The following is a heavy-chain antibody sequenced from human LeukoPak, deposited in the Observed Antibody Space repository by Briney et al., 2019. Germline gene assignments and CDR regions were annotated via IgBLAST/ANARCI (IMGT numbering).Heavy chain of an antibody. V-gene: IGHV3-21*01. J-gene: IGHJ4*02. CDR2: ISSSSSYI. D-gene: IGHD5-12*01. CDR3: ARHNHAYDWDY. CDR1: GFTFSGYS. Sequence: GGSLRLSCAASGFTFSGYSMNWVRQAPGKGLEWVSSISSSSSYIYYADSVKGRFTVSRDNSKNTLYLQMNSLRAEDTAVYYCARHNHAYDWDYXGRGTLVTVSS.